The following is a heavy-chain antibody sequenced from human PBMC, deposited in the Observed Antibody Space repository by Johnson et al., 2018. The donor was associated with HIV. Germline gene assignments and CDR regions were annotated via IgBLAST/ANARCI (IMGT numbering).Heavy chain of an antibody. D-gene: IGHD4-17*01. CDR1: EVPVSSNY. CDR3: TRDRDGVEVS. CDR2: IYDDGST. J-gene: IGHJ3*01. Sequence: VQLVESGGTLVQPGGSLRLSCAASEVPVSSNYMSWIRQAPGVGLEWVSVIYDDGSTYYADSVKGRFTISRDNSRYTVLLQMNSLRADDTAVYFCTRDRDGVEVSWGKGTMVTVSS. V-gene: IGHV3-66*01.